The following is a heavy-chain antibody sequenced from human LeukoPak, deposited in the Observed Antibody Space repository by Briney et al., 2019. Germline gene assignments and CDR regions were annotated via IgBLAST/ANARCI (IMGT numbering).Heavy chain of an antibody. V-gene: IGHV4-61*02. D-gene: IGHD2-15*01. CDR2: IYTSGST. CDR1: GGSISSGSYY. Sequence: PSQTLSLTCTVSGGSISSGSYYWSWIRQPAGKGLEWIGRIYTSGSTNYNPSLKSRVTISVDTSKNQFSLQLSSVTAADTAVYYCAREMPILPYWGQGTLVTVSS. J-gene: IGHJ4*02. CDR3: AREMPILPY.